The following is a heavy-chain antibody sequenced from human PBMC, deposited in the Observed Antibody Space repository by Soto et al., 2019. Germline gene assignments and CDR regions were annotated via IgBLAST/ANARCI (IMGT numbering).Heavy chain of an antibody. CDR2: INHNGDS. J-gene: IGHJ3*02. CDR3: ARVTRFPDAFDI. CDR1: GGSFGTSY. V-gene: IGHV4-34*01. Sequence: QVHLQQWGAGLLKPSETLSLTCGVYGGSFGTSYWAWIHQSPEKGLEWSGEINHNGDSNYNPSLKMRVTISLDMSESQFSLKLTPVAAADTAVYYCARVTRFPDAFDIWGQGTPVIVSS.